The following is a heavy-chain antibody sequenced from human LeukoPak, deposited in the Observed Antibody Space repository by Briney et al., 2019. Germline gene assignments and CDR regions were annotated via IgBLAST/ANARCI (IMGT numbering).Heavy chain of an antibody. CDR3: ARVRSRALTYYYYYMDV. Sequence: GASVKVSCKASGGTFNRYAISWVRQAPGQGLEWMGGIIPMFDTANYAQRFQGRLTITADKSTSTAYMELRSLRSDDTAVYYCARVRSRALTYYYYYMDVWGKGTTVTVSS. CDR1: GGTFNRYA. V-gene: IGHV1-69*06. CDR2: IIPMFDTA. J-gene: IGHJ6*03. D-gene: IGHD3-10*01.